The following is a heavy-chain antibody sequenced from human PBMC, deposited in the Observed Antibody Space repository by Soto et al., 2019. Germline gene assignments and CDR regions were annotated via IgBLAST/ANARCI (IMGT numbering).Heavy chain of an antibody. CDR3: AREGGYCSGGSCYESWFDA. CDR1: GFTFSSYW. Sequence: EVQLVESGGGLVQPGGSLRLSCAASGFTFSSYWMHWVRQAPGKGLVWVSRINSDGSSTSYADSVKGRFTISRDNAKNTLYLQMNSLRAEDTAVYYCAREGGYCSGGSCYESWFDAWGQGTLVTVSS. D-gene: IGHD2-15*01. J-gene: IGHJ5*02. V-gene: IGHV3-74*01. CDR2: INSDGSST.